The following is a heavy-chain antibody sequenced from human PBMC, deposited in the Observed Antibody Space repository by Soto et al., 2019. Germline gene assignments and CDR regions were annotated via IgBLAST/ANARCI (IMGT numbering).Heavy chain of an antibody. D-gene: IGHD6-6*01. Sequence: SVKVSCKASGGTYSSYAISWVRQAPGQGLEWMGGIIPIFGTANYAQKFQGRVTITADESTSTAYMELSSLRSEDTAVYYCARVRGIAARDYYYYGMDVWGQGTTVTVSS. J-gene: IGHJ6*02. CDR3: ARVRGIAARDYYYYGMDV. CDR2: IIPIFGTA. V-gene: IGHV1-69*13. CDR1: GGTYSSYA.